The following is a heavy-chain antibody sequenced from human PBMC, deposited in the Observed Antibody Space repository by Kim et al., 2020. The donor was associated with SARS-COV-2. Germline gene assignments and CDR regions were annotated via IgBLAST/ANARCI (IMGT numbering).Heavy chain of an antibody. V-gene: IGHV3-33*01. CDR2: IWYDGSNK. Sequence: GGSLRLSCAASGFTFSSYGMHWVRQAPGKGLEWVAVIWYDGSNKYYVDSVKGRFTISRDNSKNTLYLQMNSLRAEDTAVYYCAREVYGATLHWFDPWGQGTLVTVSS. J-gene: IGHJ5*02. D-gene: IGHD3-3*01. CDR1: GFTFSSYG. CDR3: AREVYGATLHWFDP.